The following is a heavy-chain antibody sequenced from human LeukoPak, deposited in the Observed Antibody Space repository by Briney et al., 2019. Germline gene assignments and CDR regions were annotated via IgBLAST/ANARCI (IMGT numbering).Heavy chain of an antibody. V-gene: IGHV3-7*01. CDR3: ARDLSGVTGYTYGRGIDY. CDR1: GFTFSGSA. D-gene: IGHD5-18*01. J-gene: IGHJ4*02. Sequence: GGSLRLSCAASGFTFSGSAMHWVRQAPGKGLEWVANIKKDGSEKYYVDAVKGRFTISRDNAKTSLYLQMNSLRAEDTAVYYCARDLSGVTGYTYGRGIDYWGQGTLVTVSS. CDR2: IKKDGSEK.